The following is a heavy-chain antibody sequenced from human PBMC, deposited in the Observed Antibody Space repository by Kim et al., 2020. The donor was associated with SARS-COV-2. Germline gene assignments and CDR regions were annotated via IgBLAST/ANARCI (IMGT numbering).Heavy chain of an antibody. CDR3: AREHDD. CDR2: ISYDGSNK. J-gene: IGHJ4*02. Sequence: GGSLRLSCAASGFTFSSYAMHWVRQAPGKGLEWVAVISYDGSNKYYADSVKGRFTISRDNSKNTLYLQMNSLRAEDTAVYYCAREHDDWGQGTLVTVSS. V-gene: IGHV3-30*04. CDR1: GFTFSSYA.